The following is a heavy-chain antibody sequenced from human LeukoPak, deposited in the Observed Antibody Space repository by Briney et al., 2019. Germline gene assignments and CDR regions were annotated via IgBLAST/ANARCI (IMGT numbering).Heavy chain of an antibody. CDR2: INSDGSGT. D-gene: IGHD3-22*01. Sequence: PGGSLRLSCAASGFTFSSYWMHWVRQAPGKGLVWVSRINSDGSGTSYADSVKGRFTISRDNAKNTLYLQMNSLRAEDTAVYYCARDRRYYDSSGYYSDPLDYWGQGTLVTVSS. CDR1: GFTFSSYW. CDR3: ARDRRYYDSSGYYSDPLDY. J-gene: IGHJ4*02. V-gene: IGHV3-74*01.